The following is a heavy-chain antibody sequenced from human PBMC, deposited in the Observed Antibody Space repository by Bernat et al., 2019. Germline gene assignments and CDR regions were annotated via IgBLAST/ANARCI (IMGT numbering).Heavy chain of an antibody. V-gene: IGHV4-39*01. Sequence: QLQLQESGPGLVKPSETLSLTCTVSGGSISSSSYYWGWIRQPPGKGLEWIGSIYYSGSTYYNPSLKSRVTISVDTSKNQFSLKLSSVTAADTAVYYGARREDDYVWGSYRSYAFDIWGRGTMVTVSS. CDR2: IYYSGST. CDR1: GGSISSSSYY. J-gene: IGHJ3*02. D-gene: IGHD3-16*02. CDR3: ARREDDYVWGSYRSYAFDI.